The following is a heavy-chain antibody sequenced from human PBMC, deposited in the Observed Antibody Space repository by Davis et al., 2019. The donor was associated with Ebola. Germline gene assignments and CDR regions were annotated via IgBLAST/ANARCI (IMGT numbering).Heavy chain of an antibody. D-gene: IGHD6-13*01. CDR3: AKETAAAGIPLLDS. CDR1: GFTFSNYA. Sequence: PGGSLRLSCAASGFTFSNYAMSWVRQDPGKGLEWVSGIVSSGQSTYYADSVKGRFTMARDNTNNALSLQMNSLRPEDTAIYFCAKETAAAGIPLLDSWGQGILVTVSS. V-gene: IGHV3-23*01. J-gene: IGHJ4*02. CDR2: IVSSGQST.